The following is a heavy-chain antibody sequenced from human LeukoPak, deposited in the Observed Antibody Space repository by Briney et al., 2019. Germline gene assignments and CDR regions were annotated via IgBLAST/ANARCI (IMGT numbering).Heavy chain of an antibody. Sequence: ASVKVSCKASGYTFTGYYVHWVRQAPGQGLEWMGRINPNSGGTNYAQKFQGRVTMTRDTSISTAYMELSRLRSDDTAVYYCAREEIGRPQRSYYYWGQGTLVTVSS. V-gene: IGHV1-2*06. CDR1: GYTFTGYY. J-gene: IGHJ4*02. CDR2: INPNSGGT. D-gene: IGHD5-24*01. CDR3: AREEIGRPQRSYYY.